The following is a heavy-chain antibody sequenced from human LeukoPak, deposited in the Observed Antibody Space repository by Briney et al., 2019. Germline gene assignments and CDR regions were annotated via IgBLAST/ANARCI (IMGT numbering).Heavy chain of an antibody. J-gene: IGHJ4*02. CDR1: GGSISSYY. CDR3: ARGNYDFWSGYWGPHGYFDY. D-gene: IGHD3-3*01. Sequence: SETMSLTCTVSGGSISSYYWSRIRQPPGKGLEWIGYVYYSASPNYNPSLKSRVTISVDTSKNQFSLKLSSVTAADTAVYYCARGNYDFWSGYWGPHGYFDYWGQGTLVTVSS. V-gene: IGHV4-59*01. CDR2: VYYSASP.